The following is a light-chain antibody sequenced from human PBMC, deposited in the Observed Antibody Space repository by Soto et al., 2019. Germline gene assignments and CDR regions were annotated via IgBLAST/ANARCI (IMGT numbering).Light chain of an antibody. CDR3: QQYGSSPPEWT. J-gene: IGKJ1*01. Sequence: EIALTQSPGTLSLSPGERATLSCRASQSVSSSYLAWYQQKPGQAPRLLIYGASSRATGIPDRFSGSGSGTDFTLTISRLEPEDFAAYYCQQYGSSPPEWTFGQGTKVHIK. V-gene: IGKV3-20*01. CDR2: GAS. CDR1: QSVSSSY.